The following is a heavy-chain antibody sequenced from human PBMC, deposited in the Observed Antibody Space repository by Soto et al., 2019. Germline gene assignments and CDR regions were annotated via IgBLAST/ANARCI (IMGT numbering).Heavy chain of an antibody. V-gene: IGHV5-51*01. CDR3: ARHYGQHDAFDI. Sequence: GESLKISCNGSGYSFTTYWLGWVRQMPGKGLEWMGIIYPRDSDTKYSPSFQGQVTISADKSISTAYLHWSSLKASDTAMYYRARHYGQHDAFDIWGQGTMVTV. CDR1: GYSFTTYW. J-gene: IGHJ3*02. CDR2: IYPRDSDT. D-gene: IGHD2-2*01.